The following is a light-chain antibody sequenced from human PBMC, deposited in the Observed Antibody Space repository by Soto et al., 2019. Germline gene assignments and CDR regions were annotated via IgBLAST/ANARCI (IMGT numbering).Light chain of an antibody. Sequence: QSALTQPASVSGSPGQSIAISCTGTSSDVGGYNSVSWYQQHPGKAPKLMIYNVSNRPSGVSDRFSGSKSGNTASLTISGRQAEDEADYYCSSYTSSNTYVFGTGTKLTVL. V-gene: IGLV2-14*03. J-gene: IGLJ1*01. CDR2: NVS. CDR1: SSDVGGYNS. CDR3: SSYTSSNTYV.